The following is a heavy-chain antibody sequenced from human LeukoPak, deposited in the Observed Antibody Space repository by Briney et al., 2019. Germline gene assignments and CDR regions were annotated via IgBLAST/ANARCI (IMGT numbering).Heavy chain of an antibody. Sequence: PGGSLRLSCAASGFTFISYTIHWVRQAPGKGLEWVALTSSDGDRYFADSVQGRFTISRDNSRNTVYLQLGSLRPDDTAVYYCARERGIRALYFDNWGQGTLVTVSS. CDR3: ARERGIRALYFDN. J-gene: IGHJ4*02. D-gene: IGHD3-16*01. CDR1: GFTFISYT. CDR2: TSSDGDR. V-gene: IGHV3-30*04.